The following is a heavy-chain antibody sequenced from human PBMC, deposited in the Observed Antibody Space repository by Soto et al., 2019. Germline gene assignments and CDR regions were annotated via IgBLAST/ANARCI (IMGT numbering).Heavy chain of an antibody. CDR3: ARLAEIGPYYDILTGYYSHYYGMDV. D-gene: IGHD3-9*01. CDR2: IYYSGST. V-gene: IGHV4-59*08. CDR1: GGSISSYY. Sequence: PSETLSLTCTVSGGSISSYYWSWIRQPPGKGLEWIGYIYYSGSTNYNPSLKSRVTISVDTSKNQFSLKLSSVTAADTAVYYCARLAEIGPYYDILTGYYSHYYGMDVWGQGTTVTVSS. J-gene: IGHJ6*02.